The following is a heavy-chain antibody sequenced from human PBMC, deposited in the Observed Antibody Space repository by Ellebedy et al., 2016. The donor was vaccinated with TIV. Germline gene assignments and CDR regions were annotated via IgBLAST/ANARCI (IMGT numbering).Heavy chain of an antibody. CDR1: GYTFTSYA. D-gene: IGHD3-10*01. CDR3: ARDRIGGSGVDWFDP. Sequence: ASVKVSXKASGYTFTSYAMHWVRQAPGQRLEWMGWINAGNGNTKYSQKFQGRVTITRDTSASTAYMELSSLRSEDTAVYYCARDRIGGSGVDWFDPWGQGTLVTASS. CDR2: INAGNGNT. V-gene: IGHV1-3*01. J-gene: IGHJ5*02.